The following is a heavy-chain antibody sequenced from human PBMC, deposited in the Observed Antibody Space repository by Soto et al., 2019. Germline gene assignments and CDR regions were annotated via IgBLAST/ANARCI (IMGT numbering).Heavy chain of an antibody. Sequence: SETLSLTCTVSGGSISSGSYYWSWIRQHPGKGLEWIGYIYYSGSTYYNPSLKSRVTISVDTSKNQFSLKLSSVTAADTAVYYCARVRVIRMNWFDPWGQGTLVTVSS. D-gene: IGHD3-16*02. V-gene: IGHV4-31*03. CDR2: IYYSGST. CDR1: GGSISSGSYY. J-gene: IGHJ5*02. CDR3: ARVRVIRMNWFDP.